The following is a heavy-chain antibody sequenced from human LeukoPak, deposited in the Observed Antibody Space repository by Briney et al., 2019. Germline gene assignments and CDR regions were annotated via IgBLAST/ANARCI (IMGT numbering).Heavy chain of an antibody. V-gene: IGHV3-13*01. D-gene: IGHD3-22*01. CDR1: GFTFSSYD. CDR2: IGTAGDT. CDR3: AKQNYYDSSGYSFDY. J-gene: IGHJ4*02. Sequence: PGGSLRLSCAASGFTFSSYDMHWVRQATGKGLEWVSAIGTAGDTYYPGSVKGRFTISRENAKNSLYHQMNSLRAGDTAVYYCAKQNYYDSSGYSFDYWGQGTLVTVSS.